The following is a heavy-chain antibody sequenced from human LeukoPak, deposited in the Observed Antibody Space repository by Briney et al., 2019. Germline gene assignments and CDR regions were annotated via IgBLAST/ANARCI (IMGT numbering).Heavy chain of an antibody. CDR3: ARSSYAMTTVTAYYYYYMDV. J-gene: IGHJ6*03. CDR2: INHSGST. D-gene: IGHD4-11*01. CDR1: GGSFSGYY. Sequence: SETLSLTCAVYGGSFSGYYWSWIRQPPGKGLEWIGEINHSGSTNYNPSLKSRVTVSVDTSKNQFSLKLSSVTAADTAVYYCARSSYAMTTVTAYYYYYMDVWGKGTTVTVSS. V-gene: IGHV4-34*01.